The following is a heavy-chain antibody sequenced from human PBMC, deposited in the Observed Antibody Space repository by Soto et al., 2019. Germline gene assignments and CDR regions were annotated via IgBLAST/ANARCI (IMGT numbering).Heavy chain of an antibody. CDR1: GYSISSSNW. J-gene: IGHJ5*02. CDR3: ARAKAPLYSSSWYWFDP. CDR2: IYYSGTT. Sequence: SETLSLTCAVSGYSISSSNWWGWIRQPPGKGLEWIGYIYYSGTTYYNPSLKSRVTMSVGTSKNQFSLKLSSVTAADTAVYYCARAKAPLYSSSWYWFDPWGQGTLVTVSS. D-gene: IGHD6-13*01. V-gene: IGHV4-28*03.